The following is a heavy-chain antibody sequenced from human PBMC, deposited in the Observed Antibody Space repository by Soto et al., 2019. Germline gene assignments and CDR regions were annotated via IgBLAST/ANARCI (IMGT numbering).Heavy chain of an antibody. CDR3: GRGRSGQIVVFY. V-gene: IGHV1-2*02. Sequence: VKVSCKASGYTFNNYDIHWVRQAPEQGPEWMGEIGPESGATRYAQKFQGRVTMTRDMSITTVYMELNNLSPDDTAVYYCGRGRSGQIVVFYWGQGTPVTVSS. D-gene: IGHD1-26*01. CDR2: IGPESGAT. J-gene: IGHJ4*02. CDR1: GYTFNNYD.